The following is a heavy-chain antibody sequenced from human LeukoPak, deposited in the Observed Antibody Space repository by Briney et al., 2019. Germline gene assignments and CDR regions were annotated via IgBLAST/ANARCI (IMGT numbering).Heavy chain of an antibody. Sequence: GWSLRLSCAASGFTFNNYAMSWVRPAPGKGVEWVSVISGSGGGTYYADYVQGRFTISRDNSRNTLYLQTNSLRVEDTAVYYCGKTTGNIVGAYFDYWGQGTLVTVSS. V-gene: IGHV3-23*01. CDR2: ISGSGGGT. CDR1: GFTFNNYA. D-gene: IGHD1-26*01. J-gene: IGHJ4*02. CDR3: GKTTGNIVGAYFDY.